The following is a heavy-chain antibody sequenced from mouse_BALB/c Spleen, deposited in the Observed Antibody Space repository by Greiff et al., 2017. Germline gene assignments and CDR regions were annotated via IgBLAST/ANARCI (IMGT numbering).Heavy chain of an antibody. Sequence: QVQLQQSGAELVRPGTSVKVSCKASGYAFTNYLIEWVKQRPGQGLEWIGVINPGSGGTNYNEKFKGKATLTADKSSSTAYMQLSSLTSDDSAVYCCARGDEMDYWGQGTSVTVSS. J-gene: IGHJ4*01. CDR2: INPGSGGT. D-gene: IGHD3-3*01. V-gene: IGHV1-54*01. CDR3: ARGDEMDY. CDR1: GYAFTNYL.